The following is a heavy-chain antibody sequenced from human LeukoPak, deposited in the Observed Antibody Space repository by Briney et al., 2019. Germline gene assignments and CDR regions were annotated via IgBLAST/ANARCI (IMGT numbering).Heavy chain of an antibody. Sequence: GWSLRLSCAGSGLTFRSYAMHLVRQAPGKGLEWAAVISYDGSNKDYADSVKGRYTISRDNSKNTLFLQMNSLRAEDTAVYYCAREAFSGSTFVECWGQGTLSTVSS. D-gene: IGHD3-22*01. J-gene: IGHJ4*02. CDR2: ISYDGSNK. CDR3: AREAFSGSTFVEC. V-gene: IGHV3-30-3*01. CDR1: GLTFRSYA.